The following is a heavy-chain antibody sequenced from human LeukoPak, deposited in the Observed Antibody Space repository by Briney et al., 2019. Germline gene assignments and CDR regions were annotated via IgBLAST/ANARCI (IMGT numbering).Heavy chain of an antibody. D-gene: IGHD2-15*01. V-gene: IGHV3-48*03. CDR1: GFAFSSYE. CDR2: INTRGNSV. J-gene: IGHJ5*01. Sequence: PGGSLRLSCAASGFAFSSYEINWVRQAPGEGLEWVSFINTRGNSVEYADSVKGRFTISRDNAKNSVYLQMNSLRADDTAIYYCARGPGYCSGGSCYSWFDSWGQGTLVTVSS. CDR3: ARGPGYCSGGSCYSWFDS.